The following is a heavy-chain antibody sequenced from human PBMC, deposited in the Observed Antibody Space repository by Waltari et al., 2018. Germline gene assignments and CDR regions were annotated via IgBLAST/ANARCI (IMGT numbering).Heavy chain of an antibody. CDR2: IYDSGST. J-gene: IGHJ3*02. CDR1: GGSISSGDYY. Sequence: QVQLQESGPGLVKPSQTLSLTCTVSGGSISSGDYYWSWLRQPPGKGLEWIGYIYDSGSTYYNPSLKSRVTISVDTSKNQFSLKLSSVTAADTAVYYCARAPLYCSGGSCYSDAFDIWGQGTMVTVSS. V-gene: IGHV4-30-4*08. CDR3: ARAPLYCSGGSCYSDAFDI. D-gene: IGHD2-15*01.